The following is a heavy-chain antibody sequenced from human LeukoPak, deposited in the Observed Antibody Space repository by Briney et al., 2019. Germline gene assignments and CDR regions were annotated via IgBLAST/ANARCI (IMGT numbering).Heavy chain of an antibody. D-gene: IGHD2-2*01. CDR2: IYYSGST. J-gene: IGHJ4*02. Sequence: PLETLSLTCTVSGGSISSSSYYWGWIRQPPGKGLEWIGSIYYSGSTYYNPSLKSRVTISVDTSKNQFSLKLSSVTAADTAVYYCARTHRDLGYCSSTSCYGYRGYFDYWGQGTLVTVSS. CDR3: ARTHRDLGYCSSTSCYGYRGYFDY. CDR1: GGSISSSSYY. V-gene: IGHV4-39*01.